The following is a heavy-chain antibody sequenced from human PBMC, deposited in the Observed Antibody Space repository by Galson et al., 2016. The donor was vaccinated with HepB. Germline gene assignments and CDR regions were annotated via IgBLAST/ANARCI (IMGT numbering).Heavy chain of an antibody. CDR2: INQHGGEK. Sequence: SLRLSCAASGFTFRNYWMSWVRQAPGKGLEWVANINQHGGEKNYVDSVKGRFTISRDNTKNSLYLKMNSLRVEDPAVYFCTRDLSIYYDSSGDWGQGTLVTVSS. CDR3: TRDLSIYYDSSGD. D-gene: IGHD3-22*01. J-gene: IGHJ4*02. CDR1: GFTFRNYW. V-gene: IGHV3-7*01.